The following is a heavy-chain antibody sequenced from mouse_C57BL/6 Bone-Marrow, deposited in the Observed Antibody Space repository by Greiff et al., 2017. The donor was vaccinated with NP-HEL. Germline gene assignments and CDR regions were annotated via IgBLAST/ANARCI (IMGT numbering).Heavy chain of an antibody. V-gene: IGHV5-9-1*02. CDR2: ISSGGDYI. D-gene: IGHD4-1*01. Sequence: EVMLVESGEGLVKPGGSLKLSCAASGFTFSSYAMSWVRQTPEKRLEWVAYISSGGDYIYYADTVKGRFTISRDNARNTLYLQMSSLKSEDTAMYYCTREGTGTVYFDYWGQGTTLTVSS. J-gene: IGHJ2*01. CDR3: TREGTGTVYFDY. CDR1: GFTFSSYA.